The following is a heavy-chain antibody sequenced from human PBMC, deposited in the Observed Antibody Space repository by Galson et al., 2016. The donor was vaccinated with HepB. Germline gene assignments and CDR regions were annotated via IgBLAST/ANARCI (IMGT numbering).Heavy chain of an antibody. CDR1: GYSFSNFW. V-gene: IGHV5-51*01. CDR2: IFPGDSDT. D-gene: IGHD4-17*01. CDR3: ARLATVTPYGVAYEYYAMDV. J-gene: IGHJ6*02. Sequence: QSGAEVKQPGESLEISCKGSGYSFSNFWIAWVRQMPGKGLEWMGIIFPGDSDTRYSPSFQRQVTISADTSINTAYLQWSSLKASDTAMYFCARLATVTPYGVAYEYYAMDVWGQGTVVAVSS.